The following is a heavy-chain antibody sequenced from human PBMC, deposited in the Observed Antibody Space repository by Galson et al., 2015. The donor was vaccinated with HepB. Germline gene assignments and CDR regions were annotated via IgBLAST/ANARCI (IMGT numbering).Heavy chain of an antibody. Sequence: QSGAEVKKPGESLRISCKGSGYSFTSYWISWVRQMPGKGLEWMGRIDPSDSYTNYSPSFQGHVTISADKSISTAYLQWSSLKASDTAMYYCARHRGGGTFVYYYYGMDVWGQGTTVTVSS. CDR1: GYSFTSYW. CDR2: IDPSDSYT. V-gene: IGHV5-10-1*01. CDR3: ARHRGGGTFVYYYYGMDV. J-gene: IGHJ6*02. D-gene: IGHD2/OR15-2a*01.